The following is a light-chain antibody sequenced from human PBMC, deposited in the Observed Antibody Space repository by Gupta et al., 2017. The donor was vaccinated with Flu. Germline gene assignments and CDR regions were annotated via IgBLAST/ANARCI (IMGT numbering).Light chain of an antibody. Sequence: FMLTPPHSVSESPGKTVTISCTRSSGSIASNYVQWYQQRPGSSPTTGIYEDNKRPSGVPDRFSGSIDSSSTSASLTISGLKTEDEADDYCQSYDSSLGVFGGGTKLTVL. V-gene: IGLV6-57*01. CDR2: EDN. J-gene: IGLJ3*02. CDR1: SGSIASNY. CDR3: QSYDSSLGV.